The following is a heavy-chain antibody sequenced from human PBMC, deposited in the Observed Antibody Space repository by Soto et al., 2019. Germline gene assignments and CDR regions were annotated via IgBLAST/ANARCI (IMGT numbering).Heavy chain of an antibody. CDR1: GGSISSYY. Sequence: PSEILSLTCTVSGGSISSYYWSWIRQPPGKGLEWIGYIYYSGSTNYNPSLKSRVTISVDTSKNQFSLKLSSVTAADTAVYYCARTDRTNYYYYMDVWGKGTTVNVSS. CDR3: ARTDRTNYYYYMDV. V-gene: IGHV4-59*08. CDR2: IYYSGST. J-gene: IGHJ6*03. D-gene: IGHD1-1*01.